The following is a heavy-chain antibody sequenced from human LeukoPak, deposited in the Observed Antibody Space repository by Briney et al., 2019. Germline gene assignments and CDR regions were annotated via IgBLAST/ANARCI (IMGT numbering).Heavy chain of an antibody. Sequence: PSETLSLTCAVYGGSFSGYYWSWIRQPPGKGLEWIGEINHSGSTNYNPSLKSRVTISVDTSKNQFSLKLSSVTAADTAVYYCASRPYLRITIFGVVIPYYFDYWGQGTLVTVSS. V-gene: IGHV4-34*01. CDR1: GGSFSGYY. CDR3: ASRPYLRITIFGVVIPYYFDY. D-gene: IGHD3-3*01. CDR2: INHSGST. J-gene: IGHJ4*02.